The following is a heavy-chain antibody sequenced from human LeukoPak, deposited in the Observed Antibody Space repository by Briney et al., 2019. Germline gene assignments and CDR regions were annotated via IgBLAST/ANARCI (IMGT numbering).Heavy chain of an antibody. V-gene: IGHV3-11*01. CDR3: ARDLFGMAYYFDY. D-gene: IGHD3-16*01. CDR1: GFTFSDYY. J-gene: IGHJ4*02. Sequence: GWSLRLSCAASGFTFSDYYMSWIRQAPGKGLEWVSYISSRGSSTIYYADSVKGRFTISRDNAKNSLYLQMNSLRAEDTAVYYCARDLFGMAYYFDYWGQGTLVTVSS. CDR2: ISSRGSSTI.